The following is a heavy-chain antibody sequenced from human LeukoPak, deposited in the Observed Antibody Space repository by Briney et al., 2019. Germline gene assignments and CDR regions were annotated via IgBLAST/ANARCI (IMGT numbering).Heavy chain of an antibody. CDR3: VKGHLLWELGDYFDY. CDR2: ISSNGGST. Sequence: PGGSLSLSCSASGFTFSSYAMHWVRQAPGKGLEYVSAISSNGGSTYYADPVKGRFTISRDNSKNTLYLQMSSLRAEDTAVYYCVKGHLLWELGDYFDYWGQGTLVTVSS. V-gene: IGHV3-64D*09. CDR1: GFTFSSYA. J-gene: IGHJ4*02. D-gene: IGHD1-26*01.